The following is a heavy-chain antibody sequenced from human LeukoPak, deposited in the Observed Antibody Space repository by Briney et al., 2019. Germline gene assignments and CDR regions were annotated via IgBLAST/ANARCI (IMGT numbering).Heavy chain of an antibody. J-gene: IGHJ6*03. CDR1: GFTFSSYE. V-gene: IGHV3-48*03. Sequence: GGSLRLSCAASGFTFSSYEMNWVRQAPGKGLEWVSYISSSGSTIYYADSVKGRFTISRDNSKNTLYLQMNSLRAEDTAVYYCARESYYGSGIMGGYYYYYMDVWGKGTTVTISS. D-gene: IGHD3-10*01. CDR2: ISSSGSTI. CDR3: ARESYYGSGIMGGYYYYYMDV.